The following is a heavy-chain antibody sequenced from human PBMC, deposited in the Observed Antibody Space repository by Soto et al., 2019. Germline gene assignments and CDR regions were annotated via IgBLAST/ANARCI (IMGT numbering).Heavy chain of an antibody. Sequence: PSETLSLTCTVSGASISGFDWSWIRKSAGKGLEWIGRIYATGTTDYNPSLKSRVMMSVDTSKKQFSLKLRSVTAADTAVYYCVRDGTTTLRAWFDPWGQGISVTVSS. D-gene: IGHD1-1*01. CDR3: VRDGTTTLRAWFDP. V-gene: IGHV4-4*07. CDR2: IYATGTT. CDR1: GASISGFD. J-gene: IGHJ5*02.